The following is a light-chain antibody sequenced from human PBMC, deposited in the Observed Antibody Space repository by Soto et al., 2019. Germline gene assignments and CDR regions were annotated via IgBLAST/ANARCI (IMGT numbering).Light chain of an antibody. CDR3: QQYGTSEII. J-gene: IGKJ5*01. Sequence: EIVLTQSLGTLSLSPGERATLSCRASQTLSNSFIAWYQQKPGQAPRLLIYDTSSRATGVPDRCSASGSGTDFTLTISRLEPEDFAVFFCQQYGTSEIIFGQGTRLEIK. CDR1: QTLSNSF. CDR2: DTS. V-gene: IGKV3-20*01.